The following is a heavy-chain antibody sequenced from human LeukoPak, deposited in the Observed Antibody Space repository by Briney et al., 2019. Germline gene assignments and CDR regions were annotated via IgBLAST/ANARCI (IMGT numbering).Heavy chain of an antibody. CDR2: VWYDGSDK. CDR1: GFTFSSYG. D-gene: IGHD6-13*01. Sequence: PGGSLRLSCAASGFTFSSYGMHWVRQAPGKGLEWVAVVWYDGSDKYYADSVKGRFTISRDNSKNTLYLQMNSLRAEDTAVYYCANSERSSWNYYFGYWGQGTLVTVSS. CDR3: ANSERSSWNYYFGY. V-gene: IGHV3-33*06. J-gene: IGHJ4*02.